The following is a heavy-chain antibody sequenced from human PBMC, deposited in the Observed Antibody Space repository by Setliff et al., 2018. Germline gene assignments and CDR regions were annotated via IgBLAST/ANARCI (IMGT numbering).Heavy chain of an antibody. V-gene: IGHV1-69*10. CDR1: GGTFSSYA. CDR2: IIPILGIA. D-gene: IGHD6-13*01. CDR3: ARDRYTGYSSSNYYYYGMDV. J-gene: IGHJ6*02. Sequence: VASVKVSCKASGGTFSSYAISWVRQAPGQGLEWMGGIIPILGIANYAQKFQGRVTITADESTSTAYMELSSLRSEDTAVYYCARDRYTGYSSSNYYYYGMDVWGQGTTVTVSS.